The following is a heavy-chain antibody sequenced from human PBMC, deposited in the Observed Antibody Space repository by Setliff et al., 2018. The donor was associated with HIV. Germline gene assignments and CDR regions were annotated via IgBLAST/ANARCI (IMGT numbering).Heavy chain of an antibody. CDR3: ARVGGFFGEARPPPDY. CDR1: GGSISSGRYY. V-gene: IGHV4-61*09. J-gene: IGHJ4*02. Sequence: SETLSLTCTVSGGSISSGRYYWSWIRQPAGKGLEWIGHIYTGGSPNYNPSLMSRVTISIDTSKDQLSLKLNSVTAADTAVYYCARVGGFFGEARPPPDYWGQGALVTVYS. D-gene: IGHD3-10*01. CDR2: IYTGGSP.